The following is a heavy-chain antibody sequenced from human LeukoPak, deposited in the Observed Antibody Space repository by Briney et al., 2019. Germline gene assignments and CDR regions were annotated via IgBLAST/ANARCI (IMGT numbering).Heavy chain of an antibody. Sequence: ASVKVFCKASGYTFTSYGISWVRQAPGQGLEWMGWISAYNGNTNYAQKLQGRVTMTTDTSTSTAYMELRSLRSDDTAVYYCARDRADYYDSSGSYLGYWGQGTLVTVSS. CDR2: ISAYNGNT. V-gene: IGHV1-18*01. J-gene: IGHJ4*02. CDR3: ARDRADYYDSSGSYLGY. D-gene: IGHD3-22*01. CDR1: GYTFTSYG.